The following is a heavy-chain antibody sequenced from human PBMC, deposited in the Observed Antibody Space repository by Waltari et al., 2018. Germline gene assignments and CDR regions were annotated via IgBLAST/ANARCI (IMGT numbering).Heavy chain of an antibody. J-gene: IGHJ4*02. Sequence: QVQLVESGGGLVKPGGSLRLSCPASGFTFSDYYMSWIRRAPGKGLEWGSYISRSGSTIYDADSVKGRFTISRDNAKNSLYLQMNSLRAEDTAVYYCARGSGSYPERVDYWGQGTLVTVSS. CDR1: GFTFSDYY. CDR3: ARGSGSYPERVDY. V-gene: IGHV3-11*01. D-gene: IGHD1-26*01. CDR2: ISRSGSTI.